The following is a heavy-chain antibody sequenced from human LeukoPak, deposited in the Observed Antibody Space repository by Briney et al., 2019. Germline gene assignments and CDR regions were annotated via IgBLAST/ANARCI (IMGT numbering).Heavy chain of an antibody. Sequence: ASVKVSCKASGYTFTSYGISWVRQAPGQGLEWMGGIIPIFGTANYAQKFQGRVTITTDESTSTAYMELSSLRSEDTAVYYCARPISATVDAFDIWGQGTMVTVSS. CDR3: ARPISATVDAFDI. D-gene: IGHD1-26*01. CDR1: GYTFTSYG. V-gene: IGHV1-69*05. CDR2: IIPIFGTA. J-gene: IGHJ3*02.